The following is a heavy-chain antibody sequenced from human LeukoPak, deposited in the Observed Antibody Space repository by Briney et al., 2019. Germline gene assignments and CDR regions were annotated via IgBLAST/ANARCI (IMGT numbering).Heavy chain of an antibody. CDR2: ISGSGGST. J-gene: IGHJ4*02. CDR3: ATGLGSWPFDY. V-gene: IGHV3-23*01. D-gene: IGHD6-13*01. CDR1: GFTFSSYA. Sequence: GGSLRLTCAASGFTFSSYAMSWVRQAPGKGLEWVSAISGSGGSTYYADSVKGRFTISRDNSKNTLYLQMNSLRAEDTAVYYCATGLGSWPFDYWGQGTLVTVSS.